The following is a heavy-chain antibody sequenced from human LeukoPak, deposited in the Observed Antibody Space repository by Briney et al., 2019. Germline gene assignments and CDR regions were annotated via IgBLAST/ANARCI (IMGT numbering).Heavy chain of an antibody. CDR2: IIPIFATA. D-gene: IGHD1-26*01. V-gene: IGHV1-69*05. CDR1: GGTFSSYA. Sequence: SVKVSCKASGGTFSSYAISWVRQAPGQGLEWMGGIIPIFATANYAQKFQGRVTITTDESTSTAYMELSSLRSEDTAVYYCARGGSYFLAFDIWGQGTMVTVSS. CDR3: ARGGSYFLAFDI. J-gene: IGHJ3*02.